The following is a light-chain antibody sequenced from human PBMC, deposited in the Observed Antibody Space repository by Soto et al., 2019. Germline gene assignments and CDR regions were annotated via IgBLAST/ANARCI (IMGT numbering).Light chain of an antibody. Sequence: QSVLTQPASVSGTPGQSITISCTGSNSDVGIYDFVSWYQHHPGRAPKLIVSEVSHRPSGVSNRFSGSKSGNTASLIISGLQSEDEADYYCISYTSDDVRYVFGTGTKVNAL. J-gene: IGLJ1*01. CDR1: NSDVGIYDF. CDR3: ISYTSDDVRYV. V-gene: IGLV2-14*01. CDR2: EVS.